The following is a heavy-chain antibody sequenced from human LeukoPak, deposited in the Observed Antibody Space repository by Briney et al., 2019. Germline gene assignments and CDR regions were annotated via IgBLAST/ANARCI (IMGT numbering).Heavy chain of an antibody. Sequence: GGSLRLSCAASGFTFSSYWMSWVRQAPGKGLEWVANIKQDGSEKNYVDSVKGRFTISRDNAKNSQYLQINSLRVEDTAVYYCARSGSDFDCWGQGTLVTVSS. J-gene: IGHJ4*02. CDR2: IKQDGSEK. V-gene: IGHV3-7*01. D-gene: IGHD1-26*01. CDR3: ARSGSDFDC. CDR1: GFTFSSYW.